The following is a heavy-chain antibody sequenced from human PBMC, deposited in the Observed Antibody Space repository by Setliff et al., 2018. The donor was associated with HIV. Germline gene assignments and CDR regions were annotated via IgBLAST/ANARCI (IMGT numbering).Heavy chain of an antibody. V-gene: IGHV4-31*03. D-gene: IGHD2-21*01. CDR1: GGSISSGGYY. CDR3: ARGRPFGKFVDYFDS. CDR2: IFYNENT. J-gene: IGHJ4*02. Sequence: TLSLTCTVSGGSISSGGYYWNWIRQHPGKGLEWIGYIFYNENTQYDPSLRSRVSMSVDTSKNQFSLNLRTVTAADTAIYFCARGRPFGKFVDYFDSWGQGKRVTVSS.